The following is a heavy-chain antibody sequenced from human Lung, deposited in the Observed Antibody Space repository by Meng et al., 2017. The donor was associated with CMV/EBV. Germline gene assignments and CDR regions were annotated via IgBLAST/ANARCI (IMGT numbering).Heavy chain of an antibody. J-gene: IGHJ5*02. CDR3: VHTSTPSSWLPDL. Sequence: QITLKESGPALMKPTQTLTLTCTFSGFSLDSSGMAVGWVRHPPGKPLEWLALIYWDDDKRYSPSLENRLTVTRGTSRNQVVLRIANVDPADTGTYFCVHTSTPSSWLPDLGGPGILVTVAS. D-gene: IGHD6-13*01. CDR1: GFSLDSSGMA. V-gene: IGHV2-5*02. CDR2: IYWDDDK.